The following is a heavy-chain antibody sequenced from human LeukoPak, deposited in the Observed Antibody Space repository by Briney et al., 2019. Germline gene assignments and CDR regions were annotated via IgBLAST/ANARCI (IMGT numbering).Heavy chain of an antibody. Sequence: SETLSLTCAVYGRSFSGYYWSWIRQPPGKGLEWIGEINHSGSTNYNPSLKSRVTISVDTSKNQFSLKLSSVTAADTAVYYCARHVLRYFDWLLTPSHFDYWGQGTLVTVSS. CDR1: GRSFSGYY. CDR3: ARHVLRYFDWLLTPSHFDY. D-gene: IGHD3-9*01. V-gene: IGHV4-34*01. CDR2: INHSGST. J-gene: IGHJ4*02.